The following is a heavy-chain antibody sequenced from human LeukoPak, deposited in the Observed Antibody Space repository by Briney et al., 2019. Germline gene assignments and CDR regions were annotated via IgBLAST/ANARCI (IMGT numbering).Heavy chain of an antibody. D-gene: IGHD4/OR15-4a*01. Sequence: GGSLRLSCAASEFTFSDYYMSWIRQAPGKGLEWVSYISSSGSTIYYADSVKGRFTISRDNAKNSLYLQMNSLRAEDTAVYYCARDPGASGGYYYYMDVWGKGTTVTVSS. CDR3: ARDPGASGGYYYYMDV. V-gene: IGHV3-11*04. CDR1: EFTFSDYY. CDR2: ISSSGSTI. J-gene: IGHJ6*03.